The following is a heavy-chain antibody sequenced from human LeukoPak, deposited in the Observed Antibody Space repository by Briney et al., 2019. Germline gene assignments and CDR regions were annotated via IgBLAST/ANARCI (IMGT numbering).Heavy chain of an antibody. CDR3: ARVDCSGGSCYYGDY. CDR1: GFTFSSYT. D-gene: IGHD2-15*01. J-gene: IGHJ4*02. Sequence: PGGSLRLSCAASGFTFSSYTMNWVRQAPGKGLEWVSSISSSSSYIYYADSVKGRFTISRDNSKNTLYLQMNSLRAEDTAVYYCARVDCSGGSCYYGDYWGQGTLVTVSS. CDR2: ISSSSSYI. V-gene: IGHV3-21*01.